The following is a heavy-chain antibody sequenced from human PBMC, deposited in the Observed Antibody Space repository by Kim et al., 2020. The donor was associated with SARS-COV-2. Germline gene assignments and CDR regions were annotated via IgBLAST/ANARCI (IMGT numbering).Heavy chain of an antibody. D-gene: IGHD5-12*01. CDR3: ARVPIVATIFYYGMDV. Sequence: SLKSRVTISVDTSKNQFSLKLSSVTAADTAVYYCARVPIVATIFYYGMDVWGQGTTVTVSS. V-gene: IGHV4-59*01. J-gene: IGHJ6*02.